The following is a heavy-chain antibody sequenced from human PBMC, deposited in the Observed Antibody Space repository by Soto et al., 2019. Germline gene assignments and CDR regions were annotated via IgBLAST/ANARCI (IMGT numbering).Heavy chain of an antibody. J-gene: IGHJ5*02. CDR1: GGSISSSSYY. CDR3: ARVEDSGSYEANWFDP. V-gene: IGHV4-39*07. D-gene: IGHD1-26*01. CDR2: IYYSGST. Sequence: PSETLSLTCTVSGGSISSSSYYWGWIRQPPGKGLEWIGSIYYSGSTYYNPSLKSRVTISVDTSKNQFSPKLSSVTAADTAVYYCARVEDSGSYEANWFDPWGQGTLVTVSS.